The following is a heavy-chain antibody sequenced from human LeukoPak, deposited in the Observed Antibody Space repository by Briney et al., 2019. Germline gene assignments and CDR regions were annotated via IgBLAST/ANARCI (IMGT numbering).Heavy chain of an antibody. V-gene: IGHV4-59*02. CDR1: GGSVSSYC. J-gene: IGHJ3*01. Sequence: KSSETLSLTCTVSGGSVSSYCWTWIRQPPGKGLEWIGYIYYSGTTVYNPSLTSRVTISIDTSKNQVSLKLSSVTAADTAVYYCARVSGDTAQDAFDFWGQGTMVTVSS. CDR2: IYYSGTT. CDR3: ARVSGDTAQDAFDF. D-gene: IGHD5-18*01.